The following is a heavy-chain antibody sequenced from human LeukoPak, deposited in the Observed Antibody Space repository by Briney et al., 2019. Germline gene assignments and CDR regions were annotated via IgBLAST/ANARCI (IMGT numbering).Heavy chain of an antibody. CDR1: GFTFSSYS. CDR2: ISSSSSTI. CDR3: ARDTIAVAGDLDY. J-gene: IGHJ4*02. Sequence: SGGSLRLSCAASGFTFSSYSMNWVRQAPGKGLEWVSYISSSSSTIYYADSVKGRFTISRDNAKNSLYLQMNSLRADDTAVYYCARDTIAVAGDLDYWGQGTLVTVSS. V-gene: IGHV3-48*01. D-gene: IGHD6-19*01.